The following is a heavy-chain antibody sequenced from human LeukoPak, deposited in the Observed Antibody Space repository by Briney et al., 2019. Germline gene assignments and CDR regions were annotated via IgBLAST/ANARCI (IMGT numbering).Heavy chain of an antibody. CDR3: ARATVIGNAPVPGYMDV. V-gene: IGHV3-13*01. CDR1: GFTFSTYD. J-gene: IGHJ6*03. Sequence: GGSLRLSCAASGFTFSTYDMHWGRQVSGKGLEWVSSIGTIGDTFYPGSVKGRFTISRENAKNSLYLQMNGLRAGDTAVYYCARATVIGNAPVPGYMDVWGKGTTATVSS. D-gene: IGHD2-21*01. CDR2: IGTIGDT.